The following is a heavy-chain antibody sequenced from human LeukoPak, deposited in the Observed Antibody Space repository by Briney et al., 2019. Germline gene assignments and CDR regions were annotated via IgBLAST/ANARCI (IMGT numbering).Heavy chain of an antibody. J-gene: IGHJ1*01. CDR1: GYSFTNYW. Sequence: GESLKISCKGSGYSFTNYWIGWVRQMAGQGLEWIGIIYPGDSDTRYSPSFQGQVTISADKSISTAYLQWSSLQASDTATYYCATVPRIPAVGNTEYFQYWGQGTLVTVSS. CDR3: ATVPRIPAVGNTEYFQY. CDR2: IYPGDSDT. V-gene: IGHV5-51*01. D-gene: IGHD6-13*01.